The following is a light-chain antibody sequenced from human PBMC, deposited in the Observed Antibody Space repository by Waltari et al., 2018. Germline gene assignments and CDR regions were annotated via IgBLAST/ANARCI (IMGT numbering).Light chain of an antibody. J-gene: IGKJ1*01. Sequence: QSLLHSKGNSYLVWELQKPGQSPQLPIYLGSNRASGVPDRFSGSGSGTDFTLKISRVEAEDVGVYYCMQSLQALWTFGQGTKVEIK. CDR1: QSLLHSKGNSY. CDR3: MQSLQALWT. CDR2: LGS. V-gene: IGKV2-28*01.